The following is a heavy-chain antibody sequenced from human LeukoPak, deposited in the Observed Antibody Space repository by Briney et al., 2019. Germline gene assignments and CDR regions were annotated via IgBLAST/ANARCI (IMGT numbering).Heavy chain of an antibody. CDR1: GGSISSGSYY. D-gene: IGHD1-20*01. J-gene: IGHJ5*02. CDR3: ARGMWDNSQDNWFDP. CDR2: IYTSGST. Sequence: SETLSLTCTVSGGSISSGSYYWSWIRQPAWKGLEWIGRIYTSGSTNYNPSLKSRVTISVDTSKNQFSLKLSSVTAADTAVYYCARGMWDNSQDNWFDPWGQGTLVPVSS. V-gene: IGHV4-61*02.